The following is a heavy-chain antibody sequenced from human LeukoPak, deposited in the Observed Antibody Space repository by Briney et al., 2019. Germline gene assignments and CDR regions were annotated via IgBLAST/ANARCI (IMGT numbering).Heavy chain of an antibody. CDR2: IYYISNT. V-gene: IGHV4-61*08. D-gene: IGHD1-26*01. CDR1: GSSVGSAGYY. J-gene: IGHJ4*02. CDR3: ARTQSQSGSYRYYFGY. Sequence: SETLSLTCTVSGSSVGSAGYYWSWIRQPPGGGLEWIGYIYYISNTNYNPSLKSLVTMSVDPSKNQFSLKLNSVTAADTAVYYCARTQSQSGSYRYYFGYWGQGALVTVSS.